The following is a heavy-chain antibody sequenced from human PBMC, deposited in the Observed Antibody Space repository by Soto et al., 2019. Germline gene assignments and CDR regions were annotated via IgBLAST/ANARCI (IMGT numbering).Heavy chain of an antibody. CDR2: ISSSSTSI. Sequence: EVQLVESGGGLVQPGGSLRLSCAASGFTFSSYSMSWVRQAPGKGLEWVSYISSSSTSIYYADSVKGRFTISRDNAKNSLYLQMNSRRDDDKAVYYGARVGYCSGASCSTYYYYYGMDVWGQGTTVTVSS. CDR3: ARVGYCSGASCSTYYYYYGMDV. D-gene: IGHD2-15*01. CDR1: GFTFSSYS. V-gene: IGHV3-48*02. J-gene: IGHJ6*02.